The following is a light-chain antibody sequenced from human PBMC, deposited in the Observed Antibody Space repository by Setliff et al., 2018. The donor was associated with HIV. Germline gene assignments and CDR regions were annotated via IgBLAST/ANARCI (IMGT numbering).Light chain of an antibody. J-gene: IGLJ1*01. CDR1: SSDVGGYDY. V-gene: IGLV2-14*01. CDR3: NSKTGTITYV. Sequence: QSALPQPASVSGSPGQSITISCTGTSSDVGGYDYVSWYQQHPDKAPKLMIYEVSNRPSGVSNRFSGSKSGSTASLTISGLQAEDEADYYCNSKTGTITYVFGTGTKV. CDR2: EVS.